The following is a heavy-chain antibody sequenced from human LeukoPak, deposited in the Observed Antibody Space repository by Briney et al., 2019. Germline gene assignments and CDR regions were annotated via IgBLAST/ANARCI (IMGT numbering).Heavy chain of an antibody. CDR1: GFTFSSYW. D-gene: IGHD6-6*01. Sequence: SGGSLRLSCAASGFTFSSYWMHWVRQAPGKGLVWVSRISTDGSSTNSADSVKGRLTISRDNAKNTLYLQMNSLRAEDTAVYYCVREYSSSSGRAFDMWGQGTMVTVSS. J-gene: IGHJ3*02. CDR2: ISTDGSST. CDR3: VREYSSSSGRAFDM. V-gene: IGHV3-74*01.